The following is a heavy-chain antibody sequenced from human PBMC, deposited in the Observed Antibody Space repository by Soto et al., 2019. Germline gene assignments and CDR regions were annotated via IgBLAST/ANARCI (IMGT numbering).Heavy chain of an antibody. V-gene: IGHV4-38-2*02. CDR2: IYHSGST. J-gene: IGHJ4*02. CDR1: GYSISSGYY. Sequence: ETLARACSVSGYSISSGYYWCWIRQPPGKGLEWIVSIYHSGSTYYNPSLKSRVTISVDTSKNQFSLKLSSVTAADTAVYYCARDQSSGIVVVAYFDYWGQGTLVTVYS. CDR3: ARDQSSGIVVVAYFDY. D-gene: IGHD3-22*01.